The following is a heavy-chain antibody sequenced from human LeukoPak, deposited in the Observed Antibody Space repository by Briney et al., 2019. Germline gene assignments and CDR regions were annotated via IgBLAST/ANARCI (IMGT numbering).Heavy chain of an antibody. V-gene: IGHV3-23*01. Sequence: GGSLRLSCAASGFTFSKFVLTWVRQAPGKGLEWVSSISGSGDSPNYADSVKGRFTISRDNSKNTVYLQMNRLRGDDTATYYCANDRSDWGTGYGMDVWGQGTTVTVSS. CDR1: GFTFSKFV. J-gene: IGHJ6*02. CDR3: ANDRSDWGTGYGMDV. CDR2: ISGSGDSP. D-gene: IGHD3-16*01.